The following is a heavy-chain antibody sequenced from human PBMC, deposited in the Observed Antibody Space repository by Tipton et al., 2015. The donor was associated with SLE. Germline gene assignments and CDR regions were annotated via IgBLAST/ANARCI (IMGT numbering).Heavy chain of an antibody. D-gene: IGHD1-7*01. Sequence: GLVKPSETLSLTCAVYGGSFSNYYWSWIRQPPGKGLEWIGEINHSGSTNYSTSLKSRVTISVDRSKNQFSLKLSSVTAADTAVYYCAEGELQSSAFDMWGQGTMVTVSS. V-gene: IGHV4-34*01. CDR2: INHSGST. CDR3: AEGELQSSAFDM. J-gene: IGHJ3*02. CDR1: GGSFSNYY.